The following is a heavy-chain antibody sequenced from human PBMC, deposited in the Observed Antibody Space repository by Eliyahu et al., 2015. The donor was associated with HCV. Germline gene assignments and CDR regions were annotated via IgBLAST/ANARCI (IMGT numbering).Heavy chain of an antibody. V-gene: IGHV3-30*18. D-gene: IGHD2-21*02. CDR3: AKEGDHYAMDV. J-gene: IGHJ6*02. CDR2: ISYDGSNK. Sequence: QVQLVESGGDVVQPGRSLRVSCAASXFTFSSYGMHWVRQAPGKGLEWVGVISYDGSNKYYADSVKGRFTISRDNSKNTLYLQMNSLRAEDTAVYYCAKEGDHYAMDVWGQGTTVTVSS. CDR1: XFTFSSYG.